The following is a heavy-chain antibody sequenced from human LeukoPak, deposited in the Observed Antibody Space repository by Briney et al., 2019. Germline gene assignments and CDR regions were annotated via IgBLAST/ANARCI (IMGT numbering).Heavy chain of an antibody. CDR1: GFTVSSNY. J-gene: IGHJ4*02. Sequence: GGSLRLSCAASGFTVSSNYMSWVRQAPGKGLEWVSVIYRSENTNYADSVKGRFTISRDNAKNSLYLQMNSLRAEDTAVYYCARGSIAAAGSFEYWGQGALVTVSS. V-gene: IGHV3-53*03. CDR3: ARGSIAAAGSFEY. CDR2: IYRSENT. D-gene: IGHD6-13*01.